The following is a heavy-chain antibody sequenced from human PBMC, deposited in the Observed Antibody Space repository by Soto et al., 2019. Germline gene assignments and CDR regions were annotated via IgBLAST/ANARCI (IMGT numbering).Heavy chain of an antibody. J-gene: IGHJ4*02. Sequence: GGSLRLSCAASGFTFSSYAMHWVRQAPGKGLEWVAVISYDGSNKYYADSVKGRFTISRDNSKNTLYLQMNSLRAEDTAVYYCASITGTTIDYWCPGPLVSVPT. CDR2: ISYDGSNK. D-gene: IGHD1-7*01. V-gene: IGHV3-30-3*01. CDR3: ASITGTTIDY. CDR1: GFTFSSYA.